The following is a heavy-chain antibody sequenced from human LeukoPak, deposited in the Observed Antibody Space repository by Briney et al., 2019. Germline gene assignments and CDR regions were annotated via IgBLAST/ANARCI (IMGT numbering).Heavy chain of an antibody. Sequence: GASVKVSCKASGYTFTSYYMHWVRQAPGQGLEWMGIINPSGGSTSYAQKFQGRVTMTRDTSTSTVYMELSSLRSEDTAVYYCARDRSHYYDSSGYYYTPDAFGIWGQGTMVTVSS. CDR3: ARDRSHYYDSSGYYYTPDAFGI. CDR2: INPSGGST. J-gene: IGHJ3*02. D-gene: IGHD3-22*01. CDR1: GYTFTSYY. V-gene: IGHV1-46*01.